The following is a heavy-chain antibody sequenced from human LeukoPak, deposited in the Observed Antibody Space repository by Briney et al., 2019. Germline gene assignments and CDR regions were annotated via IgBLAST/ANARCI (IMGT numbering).Heavy chain of an antibody. CDR1: GGSISSGGYY. D-gene: IGHD3-3*01. J-gene: IGHJ6*02. Sequence: SQTLSLTCTVSGGSISSGGYYWSWIRQHPGKGLEWIGYIYYSGSTYYNPSLKSRVTISVDTSKNQFSLKLSSVAAAEAAVYYYGRQAETSFGAHYYYYDGMDVWGQGTTVTVSS. CDR2: IYYSGST. V-gene: IGHV4-31*03. CDR3: GRQAETSFGAHYYYYDGMDV.